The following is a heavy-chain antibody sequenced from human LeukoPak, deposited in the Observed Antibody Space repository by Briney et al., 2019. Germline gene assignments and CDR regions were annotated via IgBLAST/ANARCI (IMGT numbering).Heavy chain of an antibody. D-gene: IGHD3-10*01. CDR1: GFTFSSYW. CDR3: ARARGEFQTYGTENYFDY. CDR2: IKQDGSEK. V-gene: IGHV3-7*01. Sequence: GGSLRLSSAASGFTFSSYWMSWLRQAPGKGLEWLANIKQDGSEKYYVDSVKGRFTISRDNAKNSLYLQMNSLRAEDTAVYYCARARGEFQTYGTENYFDYWGQGTLVTVSS. J-gene: IGHJ4*02.